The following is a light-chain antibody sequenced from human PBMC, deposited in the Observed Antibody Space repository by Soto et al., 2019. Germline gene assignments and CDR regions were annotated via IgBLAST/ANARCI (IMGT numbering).Light chain of an antibody. J-gene: IGKJ4*01. CDR3: QQYGSSPLS. Sequence: EIVLTQSPGTLSLAPGERATLSCRASQTVHSDSLTWYQQKPGQAPRLLIYGASTRATGIPHRFSGSGSGTDFTLAINALEPEDFAVYYCQQYGSSPLSFGGGPKVEVK. CDR2: GAS. CDR1: QTVHSDS. V-gene: IGKV3-20*01.